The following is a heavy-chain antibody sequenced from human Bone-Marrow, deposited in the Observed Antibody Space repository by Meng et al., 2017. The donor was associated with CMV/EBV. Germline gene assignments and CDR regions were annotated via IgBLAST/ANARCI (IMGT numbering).Heavy chain of an antibody. D-gene: IGHD3-3*01. J-gene: IGHJ6*01. CDR1: GFTFSSYA. CDR2: ISYDGSNK. Sequence: GESLKISCAASGFTFSSYAMHWVRQAPGKGLEWVAVISYDGSNKYYADSVKGRFTISRDNAKNTLYLQMNSLRAEDTAVYYCARVGGRSYDFWSGYPNTYYYYGMDVWGQGTTVTVYS. V-gene: IGHV3-30-3*01. CDR3: ARVGGRSYDFWSGYPNTYYYYGMDV.